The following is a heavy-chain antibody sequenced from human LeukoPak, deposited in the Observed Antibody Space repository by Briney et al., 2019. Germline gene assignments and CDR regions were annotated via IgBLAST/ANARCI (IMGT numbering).Heavy chain of an antibody. V-gene: IGHV4-34*01. CDR1: GGSFSGYY. CDR2: INHSGST. Sequence: SETLSLTCAVYGGSFSGYYWSWIRQPPGKGLEWIGEINHSGSTNYNPSLKSRVTISVDTSKNQFSLKLSSVTAADTAVYYCARGSRVFDYWGQGTLVTVSS. CDR3: ARGSRVFDY. J-gene: IGHJ4*02.